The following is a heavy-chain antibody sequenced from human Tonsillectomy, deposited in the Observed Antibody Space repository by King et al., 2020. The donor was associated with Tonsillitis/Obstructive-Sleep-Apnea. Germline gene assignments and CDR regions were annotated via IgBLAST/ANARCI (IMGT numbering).Heavy chain of an antibody. V-gene: IGHV3-7*01. Sequence: DVQLVESGGGLVQPGGSLRLSCAASGFTFSSYWMSWVRQAPGQGLEWVANINQGGAEKYFVDSVKGRFTISRDNAKNSLYLQMNSLRAEDTAMYYCARTGVAVPNDYWGQGTLVTVSS. J-gene: IGHJ4*02. CDR2: INQGGAEK. CDR3: ARTGVAVPNDY. D-gene: IGHD6-19*01. CDR1: GFTFSSYW.